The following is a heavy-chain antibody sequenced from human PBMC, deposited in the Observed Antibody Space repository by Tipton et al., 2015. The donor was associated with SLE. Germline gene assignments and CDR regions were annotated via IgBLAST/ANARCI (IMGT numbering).Heavy chain of an antibody. CDR2: IYYSGST. CDR3: ACRIAARPHWYFVR. CDR1: GGSITRTY. Sequence: TLSLTCAVSGGSITRTYCRWVRQPPGKEPAWIGYIYYSGSTNYNPSLKNRVTISVDTSKNQFSLKLSSVPAADTAVYYCACRIAARPHWYFVRWGRGTLAAVSS. V-gene: IGHV4-59*01. J-gene: IGHJ2*01. D-gene: IGHD6-6*01.